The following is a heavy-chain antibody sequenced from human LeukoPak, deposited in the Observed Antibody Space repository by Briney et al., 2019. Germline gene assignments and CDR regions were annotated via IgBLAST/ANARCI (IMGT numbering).Heavy chain of an antibody. CDR2: ISGSGGST. D-gene: IGHD3-10*01. V-gene: IGHV3-23*01. CDR1: GFTFSSYA. CDR3: AKTRRTTMVRGAKGWFDP. J-gene: IGHJ5*02. Sequence: GGSLRLPCAASGFTFSSYAMSWVRQAPGKGLEWVSAISGSGGSTYYADSVKGRFTISRDNSKNTLYLQMNSLRAEDTAVYYCAKTRRTTMVRGAKGWFDPWGQGTLVTVSS.